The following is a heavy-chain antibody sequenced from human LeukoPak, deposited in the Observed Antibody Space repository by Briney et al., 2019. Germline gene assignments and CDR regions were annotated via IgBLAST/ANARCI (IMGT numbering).Heavy chain of an antibody. CDR2: IYYSGST. V-gene: IGHV4-59*01. CDR1: GGSISSYY. J-gene: IGHJ4*02. CDR3: ARGEAVAGKNFDY. D-gene: IGHD6-19*01. Sequence: SETLSLTCTVSGGSISSYYWSWIRQPPGKGLEWIGYIYYSGSTNYNPSLKSRVTISVDTSKNQFSRKLSSVTPADTAVYYCARGEAVAGKNFDYWGQGTLVTVSS.